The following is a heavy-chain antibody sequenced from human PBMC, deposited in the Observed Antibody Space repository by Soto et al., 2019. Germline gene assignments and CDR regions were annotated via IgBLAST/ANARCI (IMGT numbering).Heavy chain of an antibody. D-gene: IGHD2-2*01. J-gene: IGHJ4*02. CDR1: GDAIMRDSYY. CDR2: IYYSGTT. Sequence: QVQLQESGPGLVKPSQTLSLTCTVSGDAIMRDSYYWNWIRQPPGTGLEWIGYIYYSGTTAYNPSLKTLVSISPDTSKNQFSLNLRAVTAADTAVYYCARGFARGKFYAFEPWGQGSNVTFSS. V-gene: IGHV4-31*01. CDR3: ARGFARGKFYAFEP.